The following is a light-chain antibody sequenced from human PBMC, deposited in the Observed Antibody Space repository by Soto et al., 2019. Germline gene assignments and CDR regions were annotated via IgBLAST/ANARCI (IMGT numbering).Light chain of an antibody. CDR2: GAS. CDR1: QSVSSN. V-gene: IGKV3-15*01. CDR3: QQYNNWLAWT. Sequence: EIVMTQSPATLSVSPGERDTLSCRASQSVSSNLAWYQQRPGQAPRLLIYGASTRATGIPARFSGSGSGTEFTLTISSLQSEDFAVYYCQQYNNWLAWTFGQGTKVDIK. J-gene: IGKJ1*01.